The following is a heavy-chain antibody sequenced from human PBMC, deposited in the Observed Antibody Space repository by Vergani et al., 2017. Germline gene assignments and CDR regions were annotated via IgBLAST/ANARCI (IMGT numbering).Heavy chain of an antibody. Sequence: QVQLVQSGAEVKKPGASLKVSCKASGYTFTSYDINWVRQATGQGLEWMGWMNPNSGNTGYAQKFQGRVTMTRNTSISTAYMELSSLRSEDTAVYYCARQNYDXWSGSNYYYYYMDVWGKGTTVTVSS. D-gene: IGHD3-3*01. CDR3: ARQNYDXWSGSNYYYYYMDV. CDR2: MNPNSGNT. J-gene: IGHJ6*03. CDR1: GYTFTSYD. V-gene: IGHV1-8*01.